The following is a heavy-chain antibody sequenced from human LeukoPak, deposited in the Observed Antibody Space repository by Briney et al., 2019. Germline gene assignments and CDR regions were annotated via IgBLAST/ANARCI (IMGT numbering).Heavy chain of an antibody. CDR3: ARLGRTSYWYFDL. D-gene: IGHD2-2*01. Sequence: PSETLSLTFTVSGGSISSYYWGWIRQPPGKGLEWIGYIYYSGSTNYNPSLKSRVTILVDTSKNQFSLKLSSVTAADTAVYYCARLGRTSYWYFDLWGRGTLVTVSS. CDR2: IYYSGST. V-gene: IGHV4-59*08. J-gene: IGHJ2*01. CDR1: GGSISSYY.